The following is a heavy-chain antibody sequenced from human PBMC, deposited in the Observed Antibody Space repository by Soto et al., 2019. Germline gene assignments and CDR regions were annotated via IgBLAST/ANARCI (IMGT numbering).Heavy chain of an antibody. Sequence: SETLSLTCTVSGGSISSYCWSWIRQPPGKGLEWIGYIYYSGSTNYNPSLKSRVTISVGTSKNQFSLKLSSVTAADTAVYYCARGIRLSRSYYYGMDVWGQGTTVTVSS. CDR3: ARGIRLSRSYYYGMDV. J-gene: IGHJ6*02. V-gene: IGHV4-59*01. CDR2: IYYSGST. CDR1: GGSISSYC.